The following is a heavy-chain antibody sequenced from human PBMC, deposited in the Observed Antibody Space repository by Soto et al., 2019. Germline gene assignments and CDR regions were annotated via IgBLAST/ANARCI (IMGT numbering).Heavy chain of an antibody. CDR3: AREELTIYHYGMDV. V-gene: IGHV1-2*02. CDR1: GYIFTGYH. CDR2: INPNSGGT. D-gene: IGHD1-7*01. J-gene: IGHJ6*01. Sequence: GASVYVSCKASGYIFTGYHMHWVRQARGQGLEWMGWINPNSGGTKYAQKFQGRVNMTRDTSISTAYMELSSLRSDDTAVYYCAREELTIYHYGMDVWGQGTTVIVSS.